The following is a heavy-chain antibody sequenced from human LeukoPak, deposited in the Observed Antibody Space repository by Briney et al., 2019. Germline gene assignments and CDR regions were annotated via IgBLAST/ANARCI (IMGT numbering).Heavy chain of an antibody. Sequence: SETLSLTCTVSGGSISSYYWSWIRQPPGKGLEWIGYIYYSGSTNYNPSLKSRVTISVDTSKNQFSLKLSSVTAADTAVYYCARTSSGWYYDAFDIWGQGTMVTVSS. V-gene: IGHV4-59*08. D-gene: IGHD6-19*01. CDR1: GGSISSYY. J-gene: IGHJ3*02. CDR3: ARTSSGWYYDAFDI. CDR2: IYYSGST.